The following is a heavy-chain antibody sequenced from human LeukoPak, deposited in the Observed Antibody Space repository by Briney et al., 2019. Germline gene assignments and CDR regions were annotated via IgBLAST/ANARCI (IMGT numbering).Heavy chain of an antibody. V-gene: IGHV1-69*13. CDR2: IIPIFGTA. J-gene: IGHJ6*02. CDR3: AGTYYYDSSGYLRSYYYYGMDV. Sequence: SVKVSCKASGGTFSSYAISWVRQAPGQRLEWMGGIIPIFGTANYAQKFQGRVTITADESTSTAYMELSSLRSEDTAVYYCAGTYYYDSSGYLRSYYYYGMDVWGQGTTVTVSS. CDR1: GGTFSSYA. D-gene: IGHD3-22*01.